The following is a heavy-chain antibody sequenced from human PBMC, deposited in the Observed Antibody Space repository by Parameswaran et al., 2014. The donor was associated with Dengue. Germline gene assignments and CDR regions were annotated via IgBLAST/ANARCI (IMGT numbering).Heavy chain of an antibody. CDR3: ARERIYSVVIIAAGPTGGPR. V-gene: IGHV3-48*03. J-gene: IGHJ4*02. D-gene: IGHD3-3*01. Sequence: VRQMPRGKGLEWVSYISSSGSTIYYADSVKGRFTISRDNVKNSLYLQMNSLRAEDTAVYYCARERIYSVVIIAAGPTGGPRWGQGTLVTVSS. CDR2: ISSSGSTI.